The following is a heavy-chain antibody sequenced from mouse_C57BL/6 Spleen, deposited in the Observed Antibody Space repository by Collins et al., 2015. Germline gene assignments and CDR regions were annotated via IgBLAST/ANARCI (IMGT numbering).Heavy chain of an antibody. Sequence: PGQGLEWIGAIDTSDSYTSYNQKFKGKATLTVDESSSTAYMQLSSLTSEDSAVYYCAREGTWFAYWGQGTLVTVSA. V-gene: IGHV1-69*02. J-gene: IGHJ3*01. D-gene: IGHD3-3*01. CDR3: AREGTWFAY. CDR2: IDTSDSYT.